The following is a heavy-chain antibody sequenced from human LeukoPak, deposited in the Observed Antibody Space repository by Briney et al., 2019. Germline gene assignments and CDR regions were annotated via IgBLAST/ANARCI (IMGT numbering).Heavy chain of an antibody. CDR2: ISYDGNNK. D-gene: IGHD3-22*01. Sequence: PGGSLRLSCAASGFTFSHHAMHWVRRSPGKGLEWAAVISYDGNNKYYANSVKGRFTISRDNPKNTLYLQMNSLRPDDTAVYYCAKLGIGEPEISGYFYETQSSGVDIWGQGTMVIVSS. J-gene: IGHJ3*02. V-gene: IGHV3-30*18. CDR1: GFTFSHHA. CDR3: AKLGIGEPEISGYFYETQSSGVDI.